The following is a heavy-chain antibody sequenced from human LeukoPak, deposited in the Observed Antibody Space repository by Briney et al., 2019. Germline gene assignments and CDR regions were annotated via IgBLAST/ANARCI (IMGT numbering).Heavy chain of an antibody. CDR3: ARDQYSSSWYYYYYGMDV. V-gene: IGHV3-30-3*01. CDR2: ISYDGSNK. CDR1: GFTFSSYA. J-gene: IGHJ6*02. Sequence: PGRSLRLSCAASGFTFSSYAMQWVRQAPGKGLEWVAVISYDGSNKYYADSVKGRFTISRDNSKNTLYLQMNSLRAEDTAVYYCARDQYSSSWYYYYYGMDVWGQGTTVTVSS. D-gene: IGHD6-13*01.